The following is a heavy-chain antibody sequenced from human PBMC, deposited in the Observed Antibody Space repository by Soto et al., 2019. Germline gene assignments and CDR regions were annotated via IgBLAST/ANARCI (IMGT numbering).Heavy chain of an antibody. Sequence: PSETRSLTCPVSGGSISSYCWSWIREPPGKGLEWIGYIYYSGSTNYNPSLKSRVTISVDTSKNQFSLKLSSVTAADTAVYYCARVSKFYYDSSGYPPYFDYWGQGTLVTVSS. D-gene: IGHD3-22*01. V-gene: IGHV4-59*01. CDR2: IYYSGST. J-gene: IGHJ4*02. CDR3: ARVSKFYYDSSGYPPYFDY. CDR1: GGSISSYC.